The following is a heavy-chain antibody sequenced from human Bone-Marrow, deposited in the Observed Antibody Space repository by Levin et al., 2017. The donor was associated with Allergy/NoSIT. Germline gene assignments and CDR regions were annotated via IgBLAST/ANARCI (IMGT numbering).Heavy chain of an antibody. V-gene: IGHV3-33*01. CDR2: IWYDGSNE. CDR1: GFVFRTFG. J-gene: IGHJ4*02. D-gene: IGHD2-15*01. CDR3: ARDYTRQVVIAALNY. Sequence: GGSLRLSCAASGFVFRTFGMHWVRQAPGKGLEWVAVIWYDGSNEQYSDSVKGRFNITRDNSKNMVYLEMKSLRADDTAIYYCARDYTRQVVIAALNYWGQGTPVTVSS.